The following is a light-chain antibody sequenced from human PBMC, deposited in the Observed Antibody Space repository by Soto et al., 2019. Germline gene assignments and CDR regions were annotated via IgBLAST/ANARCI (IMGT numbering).Light chain of an antibody. CDR2: EVS. V-gene: IGLV2-8*01. CDR1: SSDVGGYNF. J-gene: IGLJ2*01. Sequence: QSVLTQPPSASGSPGQSVTISCTGTSSDVGGYNFVSWYQQHPGKAPKLMIYEVSERPSGVPDRFSGSKSGNTASLTVSGLQAEDEADYYCSSYASSNVVVFGGGPKLTVL. CDR3: SSYASSNVVV.